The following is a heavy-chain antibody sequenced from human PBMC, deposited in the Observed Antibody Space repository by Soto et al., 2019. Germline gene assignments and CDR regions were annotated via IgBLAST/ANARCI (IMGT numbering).Heavy chain of an antibody. Sequence: GGSLRLSCAASGFTFSSYAMSWVRQAPGTGLEWVSAISGSGGSTYYADSVKGRFTISRDNSKNTLYLQMNSLRAEDTAVYYCAKGGSSWYYFDYWGQGTLVTVSS. V-gene: IGHV3-23*01. CDR1: GFTFSSYA. D-gene: IGHD6-13*01. CDR3: AKGGSSWYYFDY. J-gene: IGHJ4*02. CDR2: ISGSGGST.